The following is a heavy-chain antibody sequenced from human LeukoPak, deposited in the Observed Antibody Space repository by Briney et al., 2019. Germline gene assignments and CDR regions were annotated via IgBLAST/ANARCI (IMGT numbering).Heavy chain of an antibody. J-gene: IGHJ4*02. CDR1: GGTFSSYA. V-gene: IGHV1-69*13. CDR3: ARDLPALSMVRGVMDY. Sequence: GASVKVSCKASGGTFSSYAISWVRQAPGQGLEWMGGIIPIFGTANYAQKFQGRVTITADESTSTAYMELRSLRSDDTAVYYCARDLPALSMVRGVMDYWGQGTLVTVSS. CDR2: IIPIFGTA. D-gene: IGHD3-10*01.